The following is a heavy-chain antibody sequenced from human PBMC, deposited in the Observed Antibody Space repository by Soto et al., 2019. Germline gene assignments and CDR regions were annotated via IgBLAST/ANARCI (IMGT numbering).Heavy chain of an antibody. V-gene: IGHV4-30-4*01. Sequence: SETLSLTCTVSGGPVRDAYSYWTWIRQPPGKGLEWMGYLSYTGSTYYNPSLRNRATISVDESSNHLSLKLSSVTAADTAVYYCGKGHYYGSGSYFFWGQGTLVTVSS. D-gene: IGHD3-10*01. CDR1: GGPVRDAYSY. CDR3: GKGHYYGSGSYFF. J-gene: IGHJ4*02. CDR2: LSYTGST.